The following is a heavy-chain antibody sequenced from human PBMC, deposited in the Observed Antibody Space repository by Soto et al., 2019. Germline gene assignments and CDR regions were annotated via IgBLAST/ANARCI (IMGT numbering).Heavy chain of an antibody. CDR3: AASRGLDSGGYPASYYGMDV. J-gene: IGHJ6*02. D-gene: IGHD3-22*01. V-gene: IGHV3-9*01. Sequence: EVQLVESGGGLVQPGRSLRLSCAASGFTFDDYAMHWVRQRPGRGLEWVSGITWNSDEIGYPDSVKGRFSISRDNAKNYLYLQRNSLRPDDTALYYCAASRGLDSGGYPASYYGMDVWGQGTTVTVSS. CDR1: GFTFDDYA. CDR2: ITWNSDEI.